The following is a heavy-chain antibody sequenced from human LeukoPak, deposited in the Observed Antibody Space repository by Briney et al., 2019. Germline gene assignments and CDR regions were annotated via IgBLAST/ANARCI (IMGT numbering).Heavy chain of an antibody. CDR2: TNPSGGST. CDR3: ARGEYNYGRDWFDP. V-gene: IGHV1-46*01. J-gene: IGHJ5*02. Sequence: ASVKVSCKASGYTFANNFMHWVRQAPGQGLEWMGITNPSGGSTNYAQKFQGRVTMTRDTSISTAYMELSSLRSDDTAVYYCARGEYNYGRDWFDPWGQGTLVTVSS. CDR1: GYTFANNF. D-gene: IGHD5-18*01.